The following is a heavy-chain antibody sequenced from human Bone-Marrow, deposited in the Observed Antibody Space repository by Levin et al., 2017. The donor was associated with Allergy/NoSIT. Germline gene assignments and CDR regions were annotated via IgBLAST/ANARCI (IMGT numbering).Heavy chain of an antibody. CDR3: ARDHRGDSSAFDY. J-gene: IGHJ4*02. V-gene: IGHV3-30-3*01. CDR2: ISYDGSNK. CDR1: GFPFSSYA. D-gene: IGHD3-22*01. Sequence: LSLTCAASGFPFSSYAMHWVRQAPGKGLEWVAVISYDGSNKYYADSVKGRFTISRDNSKNTLYLQMNSLRAEDTAVYYCARDHRGDSSAFDYWGQGTLVTVSS.